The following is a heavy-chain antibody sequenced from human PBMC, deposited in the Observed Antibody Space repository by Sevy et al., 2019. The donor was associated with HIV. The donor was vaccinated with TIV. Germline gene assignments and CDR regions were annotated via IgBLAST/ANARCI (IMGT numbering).Heavy chain of an antibody. CDR3: TTEAVTIYGVVL. V-gene: IGHV3-15*01. CDR1: GFTFNNAW. D-gene: IGHD3-3*01. Sequence: GGSLRLSCAASGFTFNNAWMSWVRQAPGKGLEWVGRIKSKTDGGTTDYAAPVKGRFTITKNDSKKTLYLQMNSLKSEETAVYYCTTEAVTIYGVVLWGQGTLVTVSS. J-gene: IGHJ4*02. CDR2: IKSKTDGGTT.